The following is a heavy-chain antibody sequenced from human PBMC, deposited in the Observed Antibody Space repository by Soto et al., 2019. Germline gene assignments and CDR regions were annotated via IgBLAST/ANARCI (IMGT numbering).Heavy chain of an antibody. CDR1: GDTFSTYT. Sequence: QVQLVQSGAEVKKPGSSVKVSCKASGDTFSTYTITWMRQAPGQGLEWMGGIIPRSATSNYAQKFQGRVRITADESTVTAYMELSSLRSEGTAVYYCAREGLVLVPTTVNSDYCYCAMDVWGQGTTVTVSS. J-gene: IGHJ6*02. CDR3: AREGLVLVPTTVNSDYCYCAMDV. D-gene: IGHD2-2*01. V-gene: IGHV1-69*12. CDR2: IIPRSATS.